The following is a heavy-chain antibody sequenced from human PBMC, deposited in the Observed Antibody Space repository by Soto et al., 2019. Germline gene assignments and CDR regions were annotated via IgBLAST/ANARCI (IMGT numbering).Heavy chain of an antibody. CDR1: GYTFTGYY. CDR2: INPNSGGT. CDR3: ARVGLGDCSSTRCRNYAFDI. Sequence: ASVKVSCKASGYTFTGYYMHWVRQAPGQGLEWMGWINPNSGGTNYAQKFQGWVTMTRDTSISTAYMELSRLRSDDTAVYYCARVGLGDCSSTRCRNYAFDIWGQGTMVTFSS. V-gene: IGHV1-2*04. D-gene: IGHD2-2*01. J-gene: IGHJ3*02.